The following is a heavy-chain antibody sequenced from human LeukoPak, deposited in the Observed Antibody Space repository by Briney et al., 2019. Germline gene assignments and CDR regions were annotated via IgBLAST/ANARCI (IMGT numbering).Heavy chain of an antibody. CDR3: AKDVSILGYYGSGSYYSY. J-gene: IGHJ4*02. CDR1: GFTFSSYA. D-gene: IGHD3-10*01. CDR2: ISGSGGST. Sequence: GGSLRLSCAASGFTFSSYAMSWVRQAPGKGLEWVSAISGSGGSTYYADSVKGRFTISRDNSKNTLYPQMNSLRAEDAAVYYCAKDVSILGYYGSGSYYSYWGQGTLVTVSS. V-gene: IGHV3-23*01.